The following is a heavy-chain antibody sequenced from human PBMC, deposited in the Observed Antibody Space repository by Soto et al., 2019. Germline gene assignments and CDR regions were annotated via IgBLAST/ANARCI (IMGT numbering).Heavy chain of an antibody. J-gene: IGHJ4*02. CDR2: ISYDGSNK. CDR3: ARAAGYKGDFEY. CDR1: GFTFSSYA. Sequence: QVQLVESGGGVVQPGRSLRLSCAASGFTFSSYAMHWVRQAPGKGLEWVAVISYDGSNKNYADSVKGRFTISRDNSKNTLYLQMNSLTAEDTAVYYCARAAGYKGDFEYWGQGTLVTVSS. V-gene: IGHV3-30-3*01. D-gene: IGHD3-9*01.